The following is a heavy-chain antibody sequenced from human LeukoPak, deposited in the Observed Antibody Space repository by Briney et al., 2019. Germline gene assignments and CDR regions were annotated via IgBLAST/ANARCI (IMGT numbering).Heavy chain of an antibody. Sequence: PGGSLRLSCAASGFTFRNSVMSWVRQAPGKGLEWVSSITASGGSTYYADSVKGRFTVSGDNSKNTLYLQMNSLTVEDTAVYYCAPGSNWPGYFDYWGQGTLVTVSS. CDR2: ITASGGST. D-gene: IGHD1-26*01. CDR1: GFTFRNSV. CDR3: APGSNWPGYFDY. V-gene: IGHV3-23*01. J-gene: IGHJ4*02.